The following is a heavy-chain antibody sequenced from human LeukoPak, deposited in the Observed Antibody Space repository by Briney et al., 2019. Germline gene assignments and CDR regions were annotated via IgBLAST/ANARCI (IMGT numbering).Heavy chain of an antibody. Sequence: DPSETLSLTCAVYGGSFSSYYWSWVRQPPGSGLEWIGEINHSGSTNYNPSLKSRVTVSIDKSKNQFSLKLSSLTAADTATYFCARHGLGRGVYITRQYNCYMDVWGTGTTVIVSS. V-gene: IGHV4-34*01. CDR3: ARHGLGRGVYITRQYNCYMDV. D-gene: IGHD3-10*01. J-gene: IGHJ6*04. CDR2: INHSGST. CDR1: GGSFSSYY.